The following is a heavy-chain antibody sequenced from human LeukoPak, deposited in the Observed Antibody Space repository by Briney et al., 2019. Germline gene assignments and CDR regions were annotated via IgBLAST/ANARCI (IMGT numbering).Heavy chain of an antibody. V-gene: IGHV3-23*01. CDR2: ISSSGGST. J-gene: IGHJ4*02. Sequence: GGSLRLSCAASGFTFTSYAMSWVRQAPGKGLEWVSAISSSGGSTYYADSVKGRFTISRDNSRNTRYLQMNSLRAEDTAVYYCAKDWFIVVVTAIPYWGQGTLVTVSS. CDR1: GFTFTSYA. CDR3: AKDWFIVVVTAIPY. D-gene: IGHD2-21*02.